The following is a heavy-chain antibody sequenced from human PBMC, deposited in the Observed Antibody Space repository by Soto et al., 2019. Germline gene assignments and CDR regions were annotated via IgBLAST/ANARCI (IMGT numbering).Heavy chain of an antibody. CDR1: GYALIELS. V-gene: IGHV1-24*01. CDR2: FDPEDGET. J-gene: IGHJ6*03. D-gene: IGHD3-3*01. Sequence: GASVKVSCKVSGYALIELSMHWVRQAPGKGLEWMGGFDPEDGETIYAQKFQGRVTMTEDTSTDTAYMELSSLRSEDTAVYYCATTYDFWSGYRPYYYMDVWGKGTTVTVSS. CDR3: ATTYDFWSGYRPYYYMDV.